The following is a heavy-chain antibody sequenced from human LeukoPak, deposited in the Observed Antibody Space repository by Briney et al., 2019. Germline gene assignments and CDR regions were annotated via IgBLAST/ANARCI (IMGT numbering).Heavy chain of an antibody. CDR1: GFTFDDYA. Sequence: PGGSLRLSCAASGFTFDDYAMHWVRQAPGKGLEWVSGISWNSGSIGYADSVKGRFTISRDNAKNSLYLQMNSLRAEDTALYYCAKDFHRLGGFDAFDIWGQGTMVTVSS. CDR3: AKDFHRLGGFDAFDI. J-gene: IGHJ3*02. D-gene: IGHD3-16*01. CDR2: ISWNSGSI. V-gene: IGHV3-9*01.